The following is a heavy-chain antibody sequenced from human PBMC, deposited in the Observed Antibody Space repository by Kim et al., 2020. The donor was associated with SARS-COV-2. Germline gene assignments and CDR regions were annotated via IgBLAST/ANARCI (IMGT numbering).Heavy chain of an antibody. V-gene: IGHV4-34*01. Sequence: SETLSLTCAVYGGSFSGYYWSWIRQPPGKGLEWIGEINHSGSTNYNPSLKSRVTISVDTSKNQFSLKLSSVTAADTAVYYCARWGAFIWAAAGTAGDYWGQGTLVTVSS. CDR2: INHSGST. CDR3: ARWGAFIWAAAGTAGDY. J-gene: IGHJ4*02. CDR1: GGSFSGYY. D-gene: IGHD6-13*01.